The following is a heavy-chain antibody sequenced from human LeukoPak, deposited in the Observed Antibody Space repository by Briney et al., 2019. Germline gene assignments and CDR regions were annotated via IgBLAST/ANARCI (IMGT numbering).Heavy chain of an antibody. CDR2: ISSSSSTI. J-gene: IGHJ4*02. Sequence: GGSLRLSCAASGFTFSSYEMNWVRQAPGKGLEWVSYISSSSSTIYYADSVKGRFTISRDNAKNSLYLQMNGLRAEDTAVYYCARDGRIAVAGNDFDYWGQGTLVTVSS. V-gene: IGHV3-48*01. CDR1: GFTFSSYE. CDR3: ARDGRIAVAGNDFDY. D-gene: IGHD6-19*01.